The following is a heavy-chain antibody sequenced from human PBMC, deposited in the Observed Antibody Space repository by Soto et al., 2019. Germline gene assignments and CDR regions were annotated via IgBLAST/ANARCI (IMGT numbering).Heavy chain of an antibody. V-gene: IGHV3-7*01. D-gene: IGHD3-10*01. J-gene: IGHJ4*02. CDR3: ARVEGGYYGSGSYGFDY. CDR2: IKQDGSEK. CDR1: GFTFSNYW. Sequence: EVQLVESGGGLVQPGGSLSLSCAASGFTFSNYWMTWVRQAPGKGLEWVANIKQDGSEKYYVDSVKGRSTISRENAKNSVYLHMDSLRVEDTAVYYCARVEGGYYGSGSYGFDYWGQGSLVTVSS.